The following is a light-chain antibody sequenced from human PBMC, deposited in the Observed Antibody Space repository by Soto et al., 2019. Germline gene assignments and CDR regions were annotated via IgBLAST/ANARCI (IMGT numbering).Light chain of an antibody. J-gene: IGKJ2*01. CDR2: AAS. Sequence: EIVLTQSPATLSLSPGERATLSCRASESVSSYLTWYQLKPGQAPRLLIYAASHRATGVPVRFTGRGSGTDFTLTISSLEPEDFAIYYCQQRNNWPPTYTFGQGTKLEIK. CDR1: ESVSSY. CDR3: QQRNNWPPTYT. V-gene: IGKV3-11*01.